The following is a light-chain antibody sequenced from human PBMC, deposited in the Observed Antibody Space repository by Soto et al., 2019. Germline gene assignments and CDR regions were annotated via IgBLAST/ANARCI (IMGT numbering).Light chain of an antibody. Sequence: EVVVTQSPATLSVSPGEAATLSCRASQSISSNLAWYQQKPGQAPRLLIYGASTRATAIPARFSGSGSGTEFTLTISSLQSEDFAVYYCHQYNNWPPWTFGQGTKV. CDR1: QSISSN. V-gene: IGKV3-15*01. CDR3: HQYNNWPPWT. CDR2: GAS. J-gene: IGKJ1*01.